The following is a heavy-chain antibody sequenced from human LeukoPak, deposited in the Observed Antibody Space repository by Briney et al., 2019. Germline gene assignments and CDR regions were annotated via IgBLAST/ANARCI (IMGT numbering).Heavy chain of an antibody. CDR2: INHSGST. D-gene: IGHD3-22*01. J-gene: IGHJ3*02. CDR1: GGSFSGYY. Sequence: KPSETLSLTCAVYGGSFSGYYWSWIRQPPGKGLEWIGEINHSGSTNYNPSLKSRVTISVDTSKNQFSLKLSSVTAADTAVYYCARWAYYYDSSGSGRAFDIWGQGTMVTVSS. V-gene: IGHV4-34*01. CDR3: ARWAYYYDSSGSGRAFDI.